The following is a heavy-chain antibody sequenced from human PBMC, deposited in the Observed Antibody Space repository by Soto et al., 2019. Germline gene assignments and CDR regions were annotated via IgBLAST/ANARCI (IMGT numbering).Heavy chain of an antibody. V-gene: IGHV4-30-4*01. J-gene: IGHJ4*02. CDR3: ARGPAGDKVDY. CDR1: GGPISSGGYF. D-gene: IGHD7-27*01. Sequence: QVQLQESGPGLVEPSQTLSLTCTVSGGPISSGGYFWSWIRQPPGKGLEWIGHVYNIGSTYSNPSLTSRVTISVDTSKNQFSLRLSFVTAADTAVYYCARGPAGDKVDYWGQGTLVTVSS. CDR2: VYNIGST.